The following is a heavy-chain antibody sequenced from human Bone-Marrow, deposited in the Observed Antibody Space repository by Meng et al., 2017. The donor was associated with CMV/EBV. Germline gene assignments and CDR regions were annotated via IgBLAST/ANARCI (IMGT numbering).Heavy chain of an antibody. V-gene: IGHV1-8*01. CDR1: GYTFTTYD. J-gene: IGHJ4*02. Sequence: ASVKVSCKPSGYTFTTYDINWVRQAPGQGLEWMGWMNPNSGNTGYAQKFQGRVTMTRKTSMSTAYMELSSLRSEDTAVYYCARGRGGTVPTIYYFDFCGQGTLVTVSS. CDR2: MNPNSGNT. CDR3: ARGRGGTVPTIYYFDF. D-gene: IGHD5-12*01.